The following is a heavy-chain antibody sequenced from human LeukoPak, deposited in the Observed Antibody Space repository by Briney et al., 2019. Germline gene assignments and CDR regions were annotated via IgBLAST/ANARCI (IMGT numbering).Heavy chain of an antibody. J-gene: IGHJ5*02. CDR2: IYHSGST. V-gene: IGHV4-30-2*01. Sequence: SQTLSLTCAVSGGSISSGGYSWSWIRQPPGKGPEWIGYIYHSGSTYYNPSLKSRVTISVDRSKNQFSLKLSSVTAADTAVYYCARERLYYGSGLNWFDPWGQGTLVTVSS. CDR3: ARERLYYGSGLNWFDP. D-gene: IGHD3-10*01. CDR1: GGSISSGGYS.